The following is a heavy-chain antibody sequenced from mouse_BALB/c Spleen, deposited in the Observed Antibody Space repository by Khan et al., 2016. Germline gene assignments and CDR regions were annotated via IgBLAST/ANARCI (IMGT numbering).Heavy chain of an antibody. CDR3: ARSPYDYDVGFAY. J-gene: IGHJ3*01. V-gene: IGHV14-3*02. CDR2: IDPANGNT. Sequence: VQLKESGAELVKPGASVKLSCTASGFNIKDTYMHWVKQRPEQGLEWIGRIDPANGNTKYDPKFQGKATITADTSSNPDYLQLSSLTSEDTAVYYCARSPYDYDVGFAYWGQGTLVTVSA. CDR1: GFNIKDTY. D-gene: IGHD2-4*01.